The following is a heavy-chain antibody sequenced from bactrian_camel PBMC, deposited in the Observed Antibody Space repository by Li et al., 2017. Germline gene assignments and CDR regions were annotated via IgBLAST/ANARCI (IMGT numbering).Heavy chain of an antibody. D-gene: IGHD3*01. CDR2: LDFDGTT. CDR1: GRTYSKWC. CDR3: VGSMGY. V-gene: IGHV3S53*01. Sequence: QVQLVESGGGSVQAGGSLRLSCAASGRTYSKWCMGWFRQPPGKEREGVAGLDFDGTTNYLDSVKGRFTISRDGAKNTVYLQLNNLKLDDTGVYYCVGSMGYWGQGTQVTVS. J-gene: IGHJ6*01.